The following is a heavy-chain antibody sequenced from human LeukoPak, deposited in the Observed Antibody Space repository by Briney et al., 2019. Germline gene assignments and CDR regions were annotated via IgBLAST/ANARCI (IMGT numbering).Heavy chain of an antibody. CDR2: IDHSGST. V-gene: IGHV4-34*01. CDR1: GGSFSGYY. Sequence: SETLSLTCAVYGGSFSGYYWSWIRQPPGKGLEWIGEIDHSGSTNYNPSLKSRVTISVDTSKNQSSLKLSSVTAADTAVYYCARVGTAARPDYWGQGTLVTVSS. CDR3: ARVGTAARPDY. D-gene: IGHD6-6*01. J-gene: IGHJ4*02.